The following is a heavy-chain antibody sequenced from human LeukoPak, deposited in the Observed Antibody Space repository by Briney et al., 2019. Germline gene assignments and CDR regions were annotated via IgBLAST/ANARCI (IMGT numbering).Heavy chain of an antibody. CDR3: ARSGPAAPYYYYYYGMDV. Sequence: SETLSLTCTVSGGSISSYYWSWIRQPPGKGLEWIGYIYYSGSTNYNPSLKSRVTISVDTSKNQFSLKLSSVTAADTAVYYCARSGPAAPYYYYYYGMDVWGQGTTVTVSS. CDR1: GGSISSYY. D-gene: IGHD2-2*01. V-gene: IGHV4-59*01. CDR2: IYYSGST. J-gene: IGHJ6*02.